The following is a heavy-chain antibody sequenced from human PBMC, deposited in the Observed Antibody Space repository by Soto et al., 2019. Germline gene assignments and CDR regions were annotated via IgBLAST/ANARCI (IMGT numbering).Heavy chain of an antibody. CDR1: GGSISSSSYY. J-gene: IGHJ5*02. CDR3: ARARIAGNWFDP. V-gene: IGHV4-39*01. D-gene: IGHD6-13*01. CDR2: IYYSGST. Sequence: SETLSLTCTVSGGSISSSSYYWGWIRQPPGKGLEWIGSIYYSGSTYYNPSLKSRVTISVDTSKNQFSLKLGSVTAADTAVYYCARARIAGNWFDPWGQGTLVTVSS.